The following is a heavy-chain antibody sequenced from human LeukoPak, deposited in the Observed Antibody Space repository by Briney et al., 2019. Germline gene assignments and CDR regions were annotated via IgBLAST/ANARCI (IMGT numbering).Heavy chain of an antibody. CDR1: GYTFTSYW. D-gene: IGHD3-10*01. V-gene: IGHV5-51*01. CDR2: IYPGDSDT. J-gene: IGHJ4*02. CDR3: ARLNDGSAGY. Sequence: GESLKISCKGSGYTFTSYWIAWVRQMPGKGLDCMGIIYPGDSDTRYSPSCQGQVTISADESISTAYLQWNSLKASDTAMYYCARLNDGSAGYWGQGTLVTVSS.